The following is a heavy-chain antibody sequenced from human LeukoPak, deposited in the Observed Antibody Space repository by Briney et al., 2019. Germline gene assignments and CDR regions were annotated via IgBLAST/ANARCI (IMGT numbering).Heavy chain of an antibody. Sequence: PSQTLSFTCTVSGGSISSGGYYWSWIRQHPGKGLEWFGYIYYSGSTKYNPSLKSRVTISVDTSKNQFSLKLNSVTAADTAVYFCSRGGDGYNYFAYWGQGTLVTVSS. J-gene: IGHJ4*02. CDR1: GGSISSGGYY. V-gene: IGHV4-61*08. CDR2: IYYSGST. CDR3: SRGGDGYNYFAY. D-gene: IGHD5-24*01.